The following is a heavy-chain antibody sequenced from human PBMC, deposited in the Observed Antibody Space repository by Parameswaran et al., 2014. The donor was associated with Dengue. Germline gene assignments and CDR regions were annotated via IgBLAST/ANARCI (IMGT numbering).Heavy chain of an antibody. J-gene: IGHJ4*02. V-gene: IGHV3-30*18. Sequence: VRQAPGKGLEWVAVISYDGSNKYYADSVKGRFTISRDNSKNTLYLQMNSLRAEDTAVYYCAKDHKTIIYCGGDCYPISPDYWGQGTLVTVSS. CDR2: ISYDGSNK. D-gene: IGHD2-21*01. CDR3: AKDHKTIIYCGGDCYPISPDY.